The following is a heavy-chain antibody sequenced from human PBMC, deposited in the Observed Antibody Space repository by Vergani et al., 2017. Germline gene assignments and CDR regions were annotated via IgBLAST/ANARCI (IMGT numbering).Heavy chain of an antibody. CDR3: ARVIRTGNYYFDY. CDR1: GFTFSSYW. CDR2: INSDGSST. V-gene: IGHV3-74*01. J-gene: IGHJ4*02. Sequence: EVQLLESGGGLVQPGGSLRLSCAASGFTFSSYWMHWVRHAPGKGLVWVSRINSDGSSTSYADSVKGRFTISRDNAKNTLYLQMNSLRAEDTAVYYCARVIRTGNYYFDYWGQGSLVTVSS. D-gene: IGHD7-27*01.